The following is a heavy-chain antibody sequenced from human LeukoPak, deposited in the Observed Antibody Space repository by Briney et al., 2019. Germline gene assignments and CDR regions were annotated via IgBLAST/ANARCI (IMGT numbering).Heavy chain of an antibody. J-gene: IGHJ1*01. Sequence: PSETLSLTCTVSGDSIDSYYFSRIRQPPGRGLECIGSLYYSDITTYNPSLKSRVTISADTSKNQISLNLTSVTAADTTLYYCARADMASCGSDCFYPSSFHQWGQGTLVTVSS. D-gene: IGHD2-21*02. CDR2: LYYSDIT. V-gene: IGHV4-59*01. CDR3: ARADMASCGSDCFYPSSFHQ. CDR1: GDSIDSYY.